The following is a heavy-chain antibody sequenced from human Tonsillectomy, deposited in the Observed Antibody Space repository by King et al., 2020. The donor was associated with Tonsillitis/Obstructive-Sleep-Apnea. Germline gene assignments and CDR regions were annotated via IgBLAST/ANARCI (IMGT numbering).Heavy chain of an antibody. J-gene: IGHJ3*02. CDR1: GGSISSYY. Sequence: QLQESGPGLVKPSETLSLTCTVSGGSISSYYWSWIRQPPGKGLEWIGYIYYSGSTNYNPSLKSRVTISVDTSKNQFSLKLSSVTAADTAVYYCARRGTQRIAADAFDIWGQGTMVTVSS. CDR2: IYYSGST. V-gene: IGHV4-59*08. D-gene: IGHD6-25*01. CDR3: ARRGTQRIAADAFDI.